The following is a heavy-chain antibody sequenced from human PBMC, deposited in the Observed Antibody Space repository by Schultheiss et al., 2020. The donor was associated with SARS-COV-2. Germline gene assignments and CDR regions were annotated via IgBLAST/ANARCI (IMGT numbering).Heavy chain of an antibody. CDR1: GFTFSSYG. CDR3: ARGPGSGYYDIYYYYGMDV. V-gene: IGHV3-48*02. D-gene: IGHD3-22*01. Sequence: GGSLRLSCAASGFTFSSYGMHWVRQAPGKGLEWVSYISSSSSTIYYADSVKGRFTISRDNAKNSLYLQMNSLRDEDTAVYYCARGPGSGYYDIYYYYGMDVWGQGTTVTVSS. J-gene: IGHJ6*02. CDR2: ISSSSSTI.